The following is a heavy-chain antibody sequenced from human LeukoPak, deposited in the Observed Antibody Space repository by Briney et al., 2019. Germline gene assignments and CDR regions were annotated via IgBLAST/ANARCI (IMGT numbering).Heavy chain of an antibody. CDR2: IKQDGSEK. J-gene: IGHJ4*02. CDR3: ARVGGSGYYFTRTSFDY. D-gene: IGHD3-22*01. V-gene: IGHV3-7*01. CDR1: GFTLISYW. Sequence: GGSLRHSCAASGFTLISYWMSWVRQAPGKGLEWVAHIKQDGSEKYYVDSVKGRFTISRDNAKNSLYLQMNSLRAEDTAVYYCARVGGSGYYFTRTSFDYWGQGTLVTVSS.